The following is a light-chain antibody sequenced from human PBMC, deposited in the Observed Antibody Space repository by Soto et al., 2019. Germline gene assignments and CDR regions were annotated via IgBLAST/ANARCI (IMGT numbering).Light chain of an antibody. CDR3: QQNYSNPRT. CDR2: AAS. Sequence: DIQMTQSPSSLSASVGDSVTITCRASENIARYLNWYQQRPGKAPELFISAASSLQSGVPSRFSGGGSGTDFTPTISSLQPEVFAPYYCQQNYSNPRTFGQGTKVEIK. J-gene: IGKJ1*01. V-gene: IGKV1-39*01. CDR1: ENIARY.